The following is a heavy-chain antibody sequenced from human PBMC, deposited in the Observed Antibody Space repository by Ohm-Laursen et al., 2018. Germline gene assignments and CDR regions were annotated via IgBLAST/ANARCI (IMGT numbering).Heavy chain of an antibody. CDR2: ISWNSGSI. J-gene: IGHJ4*02. CDR3: AKDPLDYGDTPWYFDY. V-gene: IGHV3-9*01. D-gene: IGHD4-17*01. Sequence: SLRLSCAASGFTFDDYAMHWVRQAPGKGLEWVSGISWNSGSIGYADSVKGRFTISRDNAKNSLYLQMNSLRAEDTAVYYCAKDPLDYGDTPWYFDYWGQGTLVTVSS. CDR1: GFTFDDYA.